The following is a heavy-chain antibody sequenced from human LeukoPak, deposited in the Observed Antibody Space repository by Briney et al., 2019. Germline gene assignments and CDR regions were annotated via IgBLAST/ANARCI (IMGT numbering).Heavy chain of an antibody. CDR1: GGTFSSYT. V-gene: IGHV1-69*02. CDR3: ASTRYYDFWSGYYAFDI. D-gene: IGHD3-3*01. Sequence: SVKVSCKASGGTFSSYTINWVRQAPGQGLEWMGRIIPILGIANYAQKFQGRVTITADKSTSTAYMELSSLRSEDTAVYYCASTRYYDFWSGYYAFDIWGQGTMVTVSS. CDR2: IIPILGIA. J-gene: IGHJ3*02.